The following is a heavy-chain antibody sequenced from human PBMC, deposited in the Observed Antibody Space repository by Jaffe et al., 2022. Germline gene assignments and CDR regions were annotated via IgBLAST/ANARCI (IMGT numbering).Heavy chain of an antibody. D-gene: IGHD4-17*01. CDR1: GFTFSGSA. V-gene: IGHV3-73*02. J-gene: IGHJ6*03. Sequence: EVQLVESGGGLVQPGGSLKLSCAASGFTFSGSAMHWVRQASGKGLEWVGRIRSKANSYATAYAASVKGRFTISRDDSKNTAYLQMNSLKTEDTAVYYCTSFSPYGDYDPNKDYYYYYMDVWGKGTTVTVSS. CDR2: IRSKANSYAT. CDR3: TSFSPYGDYDPNKDYYYYYMDV.